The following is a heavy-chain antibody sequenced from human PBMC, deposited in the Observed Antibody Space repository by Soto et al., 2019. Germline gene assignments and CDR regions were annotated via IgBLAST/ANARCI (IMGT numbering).Heavy chain of an antibody. Sequence: QVQLQESGPGLVKPSGTLSLTCAVSGASISSTNWWSWVRQPPGKGLEWVGEIFHSGSTNYNPSLNGRLTVAVDKSKHQFALELTSVTAADTALYYGARKGWTGGIDYWGQGTLVTVSS. V-gene: IGHV4-4*02. CDR1: GASISSTNW. CDR3: ARKGWTGGIDY. J-gene: IGHJ4*02. D-gene: IGHD7-27*01. CDR2: IFHSGST.